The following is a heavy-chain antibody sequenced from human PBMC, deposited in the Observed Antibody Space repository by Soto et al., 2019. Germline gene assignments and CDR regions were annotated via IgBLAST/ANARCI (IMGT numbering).Heavy chain of an antibody. Sequence: GGSLRLSCAASGFTFDDYAMHWVRQAPGKGLEWVSGISWNSGSIGYADSVKGRFTISRDNAKNSLYLQMNSLRAEDTALYYCAKDKTLALGSTSCGTLDYWGQGTLVTVSS. J-gene: IGHJ4*02. D-gene: IGHD2-2*01. V-gene: IGHV3-9*01. CDR2: ISWNSGSI. CDR3: AKDKTLALGSTSCGTLDY. CDR1: GFTFDDYA.